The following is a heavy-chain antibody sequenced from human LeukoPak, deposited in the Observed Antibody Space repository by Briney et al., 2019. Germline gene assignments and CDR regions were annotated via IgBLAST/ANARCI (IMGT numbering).Heavy chain of an antibody. V-gene: IGHV1-18*01. CDR3: ARDFHSSGYYHYFHY. Sequence: ASVKVSCKASGYTFTSYGISWVRQAPGHALEWMGWISGYNGNTNYAQKLQGRVTMTTDTSTSTAYMELRSLRSDDTAVYYCARDFHSSGYYHYFHYWGQGTLVTVSS. D-gene: IGHD3-22*01. J-gene: IGHJ4*02. CDR1: GYTFTSYG. CDR2: ISGYNGNT.